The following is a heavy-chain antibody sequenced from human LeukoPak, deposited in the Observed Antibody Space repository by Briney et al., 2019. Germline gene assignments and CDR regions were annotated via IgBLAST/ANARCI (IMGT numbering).Heavy chain of an antibody. Sequence: PGGSLRLSCAASGFTSGNHWMSWVRQAPGKGLEWVANINQDGSEKYYVDSVKGRFTISRDNAKNSLYLQMNSLRAEDTAVYYCGRAYGAESCDYWGQGTLVTVSS. CDR1: GFTSGNHW. D-gene: IGHD3-10*01. CDR2: INQDGSEK. CDR3: GRAYGAESCDY. V-gene: IGHV3-7*01. J-gene: IGHJ4*02.